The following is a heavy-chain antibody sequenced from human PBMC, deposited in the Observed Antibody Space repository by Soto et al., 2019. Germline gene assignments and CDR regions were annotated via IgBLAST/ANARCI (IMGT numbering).Heavy chain of an antibody. CDR1: GYSFTSYW. CDR3: ARTSDLNYYDSSGSLDY. CDR2: IYPGDSDT. V-gene: IGHV5-51*01. Sequence: GESLKISCKGSGYSFTSYWIGWVRQMPGKGLEWMGIIYPGDSDTRNSPSFQGQVTISADKSISTAYLQWSSLKASDTAMYYCARTSDLNYYDSSGSLDYWGQGTLVTVS. J-gene: IGHJ4*02. D-gene: IGHD3-22*01.